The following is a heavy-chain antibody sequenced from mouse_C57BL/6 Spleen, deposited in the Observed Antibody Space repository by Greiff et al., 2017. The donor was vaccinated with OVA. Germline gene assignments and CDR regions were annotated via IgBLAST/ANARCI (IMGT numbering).Heavy chain of an antibody. Sequence: EVQLVESGGGLVQPGGSLKLSCAASGFTFSDYYMYWVRQTPEKRLEWVAYISNGGGSTYYPDTVKGRFTISRDNAKNTLYLQMSRLKSEDTAMYYCARHGGNYVGYAMDYWGQGTSVTVSS. CDR1: GFTFSDYY. J-gene: IGHJ4*01. V-gene: IGHV5-12*01. CDR2: ISNGGGST. CDR3: ARHGGNYVGYAMDY. D-gene: IGHD1-1*02.